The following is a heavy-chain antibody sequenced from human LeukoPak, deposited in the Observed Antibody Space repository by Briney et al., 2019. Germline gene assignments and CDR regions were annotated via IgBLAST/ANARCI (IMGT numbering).Heavy chain of an antibody. CDR3: ARGLHDRSWYGAH. Sequence: GRSLRLSCSASGFTFSDYTMQWVRQAPGKGLEWVALLPPDGSYQYYADSLKGRFTISRDNFKNALYLQMNSLRLEDTAVYYCARGLHDRSWYGAHWGQGTLLSVSS. CDR2: LPPDGSYQ. J-gene: IGHJ4*02. V-gene: IGHV3-30*04. D-gene: IGHD6-13*01. CDR1: GFTFSDYT.